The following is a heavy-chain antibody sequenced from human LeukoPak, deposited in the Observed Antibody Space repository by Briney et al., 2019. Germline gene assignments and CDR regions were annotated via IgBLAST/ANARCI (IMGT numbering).Heavy chain of an antibody. J-gene: IGHJ6*02. V-gene: IGHV3-53*01. D-gene: IGHD6-19*01. Sequence: GGSPRLSCAASGLTVSSNYMSWVRQVSGKGLEWVSVVYSGGSTYYADSVKGRFTISRDNAKNSLYLQMNSLRAEDTAVYYCARVSAVAGTGSYYYYYGMDVWGQGTTVTVSS. CDR2: VYSGGST. CDR1: GLTVSSNY. CDR3: ARVSAVAGTGSYYYYYGMDV.